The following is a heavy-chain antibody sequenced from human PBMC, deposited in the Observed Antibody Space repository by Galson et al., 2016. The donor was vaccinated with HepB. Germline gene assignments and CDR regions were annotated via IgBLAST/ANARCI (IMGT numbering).Heavy chain of an antibody. J-gene: IGHJ5*02. D-gene: IGHD3-10*01. CDR1: GFAFSSHW. CDR3: VRDHSGVPTTAYNWFDP. V-gene: IGHV3-74*01. CDR2: INSDGTIS. Sequence: SLRLSCAASGFAFSSHWMHWVRQDLGKGLVWVSRINSDGTISNYADSVKGRFTISRDNAKNTRYLQMNSRRAEDTAVYFCVRDHSGVPTTAYNWFDPWGRGTLVTVSS.